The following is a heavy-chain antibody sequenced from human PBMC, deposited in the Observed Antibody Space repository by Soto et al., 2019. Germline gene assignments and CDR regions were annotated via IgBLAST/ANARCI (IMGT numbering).Heavy chain of an antibody. CDR2: ISGSGSNP. V-gene: IGHV3-23*01. CDR3: AKTASMTIRNGLDH. D-gene: IGHD4-17*01. CDR1: GFTFSSYA. Sequence: EVQVLESGGGVVQPGGSLRLSCAASGFTFSSYAMSWVRQAPGQGLEWVSAISGSGSNPYYADSVKGRFTISRDNSKNTLYLQWNSLGAEDTALYSCAKTASMTIRNGLDHWGQGTLFTAS. J-gene: IGHJ5*02.